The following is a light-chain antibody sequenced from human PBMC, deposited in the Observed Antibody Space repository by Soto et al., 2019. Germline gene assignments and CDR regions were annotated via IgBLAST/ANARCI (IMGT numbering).Light chain of an antibody. CDR2: EAS. CDR3: CSYAGSSTWV. V-gene: IGLV2-23*01. J-gene: IGLJ1*01. CDR1: SSDVGGYNY. Sequence: QSALTQPASVSGSPGQSITISCTGTSSDVGGYNYVSWYQQHPGKVPKIMIYEASKRPSGAPNRFSGSKSGNTASLTISGLQAEDEADYYCCSYAGSSTWVFGTGTKLTVL.